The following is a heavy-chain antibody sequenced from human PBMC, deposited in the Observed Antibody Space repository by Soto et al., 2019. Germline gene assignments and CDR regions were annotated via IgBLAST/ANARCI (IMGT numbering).Heavy chain of an antibody. Sequence: ASVKVSCKASGYSFTDYHIHWVRQAPGQGLEWLGRINPKSGGTSTAQKFQGWVTMTTDTSISTASMELTRLTSDDKASYYCARGDSTDCSNGVCSFFYNHEMDVWGQGTTVTVSS. V-gene: IGHV1-2*04. CDR3: ARGDSTDCSNGVCSFFYNHEMDV. J-gene: IGHJ6*02. CDR1: GYSFTDYH. D-gene: IGHD2-8*01. CDR2: INPKSGGT.